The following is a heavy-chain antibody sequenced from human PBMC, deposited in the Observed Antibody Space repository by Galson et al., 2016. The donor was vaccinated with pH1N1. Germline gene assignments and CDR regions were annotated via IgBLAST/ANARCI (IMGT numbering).Heavy chain of an antibody. CDR3: TREGLRGYFPD. CDR1: GFNFDTFP. CDR2: ISSDGRET. D-gene: IGHD5-18*01. J-gene: IGHJ6*02. V-gene: IGHV3-30*04. Sequence: SLRLSCAASGFNFDTFPLHWVRQAPGKGLEWVAVISSDGRETHYAESVKGRFTTSRDSSKNTLYFQLSSLRPEDTATYYCTREGLRGYFPDWGQGTTVTVSS.